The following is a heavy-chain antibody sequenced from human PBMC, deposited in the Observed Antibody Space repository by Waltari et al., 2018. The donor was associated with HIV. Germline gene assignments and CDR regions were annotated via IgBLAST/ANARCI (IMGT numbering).Heavy chain of an antibody. CDR2: SIPIFGTA. CDR3: ARERGIAVAAPGAFDI. V-gene: IGHV1-69*06. D-gene: IGHD6-19*01. J-gene: IGHJ3*02. Sequence: QVQLVQSGAEVKKPGSSVKVSCKASGGTFSSYAISWVRQAPGQGLEWMGGSIPIFGTANYAQKFQGRVTITADKSTSTAYMELSSLRSEDTAVYYCARERGIAVAAPGAFDIWGQGTMVTVSS. CDR1: GGTFSSYA.